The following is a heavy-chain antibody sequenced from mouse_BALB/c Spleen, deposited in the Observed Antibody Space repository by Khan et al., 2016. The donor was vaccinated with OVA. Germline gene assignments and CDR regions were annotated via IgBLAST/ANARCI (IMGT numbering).Heavy chain of an antibody. Sequence: EVELVESGGGLVKPGGSLKLSCAASGFTFSDYSMYWVRQTPEKRLEWVATISVGGSYTDYPDSVMGRLTISRDNAKHNLYLQMSSLKSKETALSYCARVRGEYYCYVAWFAYWGQGTLVTVSA. V-gene: IGHV5-4*02. CDR2: ISVGGSYT. CDR1: GFTFSDYS. J-gene: IGHJ3*01. CDR3: ARVRGEYYCYVAWFAY. D-gene: IGHD1-1*02.